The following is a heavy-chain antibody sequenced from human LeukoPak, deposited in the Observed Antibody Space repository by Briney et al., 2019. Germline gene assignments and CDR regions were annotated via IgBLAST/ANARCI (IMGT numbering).Heavy chain of an antibody. CDR1: GGSISSYY. CDR3: ARGLSRGRYCIDT. Sequence: PSETLSLTCSVSGGSISSYYWTWIRQPPGKGLEWVGYIDDSGRTGYNASLKSRGTMSVDTSKNHFSLRLTSVTAADTAVYFCARGLSRGRYCIDTWGQGSMVTVSS. CDR2: IDDSGRT. J-gene: IGHJ5*02. D-gene: IGHD6-19*01. V-gene: IGHV4-59*01.